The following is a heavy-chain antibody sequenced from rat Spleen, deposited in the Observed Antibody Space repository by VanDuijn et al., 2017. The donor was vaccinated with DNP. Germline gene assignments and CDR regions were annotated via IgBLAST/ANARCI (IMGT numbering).Heavy chain of an antibody. Sequence: EVQLVESGGGLVQSGRSLKVSCAASGFTFSDYNMAWVRQAPKKGLEWVATITYDGSRTYYRDSVKGRFTISRDNAKSTLYLQMDSLRSEDTATYYCARLRLEWEVRAMDAWGQGTSVTVSS. V-gene: IGHV5S10*01. CDR3: ARLRLEWEVRAMDA. CDR2: ITYDGSRT. D-gene: IGHD1-1*01. CDR1: GFTFSDYN. J-gene: IGHJ4*01.